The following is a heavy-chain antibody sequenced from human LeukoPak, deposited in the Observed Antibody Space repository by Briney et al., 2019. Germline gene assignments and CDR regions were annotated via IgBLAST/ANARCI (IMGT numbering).Heavy chain of an antibody. J-gene: IGHJ6*03. Sequence: GGSLRLSCAASGFTLTTNYMTWVRQAPGKGLEWVSVIYISGNTYYTDSVKGRFTISRDGSKNTLYLQMNSLRPEDTAVYYCARDHIGGYIFMDVWGKGTTVTVSS. CDR1: GFTLTTNY. V-gene: IGHV3-66*03. CDR3: ARDHIGGYIFMDV. CDR2: IYISGNT. D-gene: IGHD3-16*02.